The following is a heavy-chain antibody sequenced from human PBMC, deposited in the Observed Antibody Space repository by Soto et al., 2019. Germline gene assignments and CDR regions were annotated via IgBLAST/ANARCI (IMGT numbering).Heavy chain of an antibody. V-gene: IGHV4-34*01. CDR1: GGSFSGYD. Sequence: PSETLSLTCAVDGGSFSGYDWNWIRQPPGKGLEWIGEINHGGTTKYNPSLKSRVTISEDTSKNQFSLNLSSVTAADTALYYCAGGGRISSGSDMYNWFDPWGQGTLVTVSS. J-gene: IGHJ5*02. CDR3: AGGGRISSGSDMYNWFDP. D-gene: IGHD5-12*01. CDR2: INHGGTT.